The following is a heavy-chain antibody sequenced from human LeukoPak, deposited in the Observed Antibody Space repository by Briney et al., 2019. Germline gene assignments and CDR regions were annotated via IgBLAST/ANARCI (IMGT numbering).Heavy chain of an antibody. Sequence: PSQTLSLTCTVSGGSISSSSYYWGWIRQPPGKGLEWIGSIYYSGSTYYNPSLKSRVTISVDTSKNQFSLKLSSVTAADTAVYYCARHQSDFWSGYYNQGAFDIWGQGTMVTVSS. CDR3: ARHQSDFWSGYYNQGAFDI. CDR2: IYYSGST. J-gene: IGHJ3*02. CDR1: GGSISSSSYY. V-gene: IGHV4-39*01. D-gene: IGHD3-3*01.